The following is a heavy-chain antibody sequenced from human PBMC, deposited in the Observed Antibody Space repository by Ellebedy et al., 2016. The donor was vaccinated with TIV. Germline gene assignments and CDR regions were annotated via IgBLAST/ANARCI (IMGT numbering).Heavy chain of an antibody. CDR2: IIPIFATA. CDR1: GDTFSSYT. CDR3: ERDSSGYYYTVGAFDL. V-gene: IGHV1-69*13. D-gene: IGHD3-22*01. Sequence: AASVKVFCKASGDTFSSYTISWVRQAPGQGLEWMGGIIPIFATANYAQKFQGRVTITADESTSTAYMELSSLRSEDTAGYYCERDSSGYYYTVGAFDLWGQGTMATVSS. J-gene: IGHJ3*01.